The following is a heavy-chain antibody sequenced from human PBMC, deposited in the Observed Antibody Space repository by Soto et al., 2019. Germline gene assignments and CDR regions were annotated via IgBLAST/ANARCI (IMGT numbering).Heavy chain of an antibody. J-gene: IGHJ6*02. Sequence: QVQLVQSGAEVKKPGSSVKVSCKASGGTFSSYAISWVRQAPGQGLEWMGGIIPISGTANYAQKFQGRVTINADESTSTAYMELCSLRSEDTAVYYCARSQGSSTSLEIYYYYYYGMDVWGQGTTVTVSS. D-gene: IGHD2-2*01. CDR3: ARSQGSSTSLEIYYYYYYGMDV. V-gene: IGHV1-69*01. CDR2: IIPISGTA. CDR1: GGTFSSYA.